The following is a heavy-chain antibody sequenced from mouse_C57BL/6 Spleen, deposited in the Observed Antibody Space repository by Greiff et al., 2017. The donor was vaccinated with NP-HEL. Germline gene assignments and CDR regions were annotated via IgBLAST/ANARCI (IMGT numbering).Heavy chain of an antibody. CDR3: ASSYEGAMDY. J-gene: IGHJ4*01. Sequence: VQLQQPGAELVKPGASVKLSCKASGYTFTSYWMHWVKQRPGQGLEWIGMIHPNSGSTNYNEKFKSKATLTVDKSSSTAYMQLGSLTSEDSAVYYCASSYEGAMDYWGQGTSVTVSS. CDR2: IHPNSGST. V-gene: IGHV1-64*01. D-gene: IGHD2-3*01. CDR1: GYTFTSYW.